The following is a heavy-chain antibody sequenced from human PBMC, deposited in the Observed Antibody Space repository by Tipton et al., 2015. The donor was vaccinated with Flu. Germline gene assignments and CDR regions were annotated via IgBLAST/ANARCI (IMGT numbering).Heavy chain of an antibody. V-gene: IGHV3-48*03. D-gene: IGHD7-27*01. Sequence: SLRLSCAASGFTFSSYEMNWVRQAPGKGLEWVSYISSSGNTISYADSVRGRFTISRDNAKNSLYLQLNSLRAEDTANYYCATLTGDDYWGQGIMVTVSS. J-gene: IGHJ4*02. CDR2: ISSSGNTI. CDR3: ATLTGDDY. CDR1: GFTFSSYE.